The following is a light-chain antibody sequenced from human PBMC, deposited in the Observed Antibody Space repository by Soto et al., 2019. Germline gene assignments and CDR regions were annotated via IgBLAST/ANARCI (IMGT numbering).Light chain of an antibody. J-gene: IGLJ2*01. CDR3: ISYAGSNNLV. Sequence: QYALTQPPSASGSPGQSVTISCTGTSSDVGGYNYVSWYQQHPGKAPKLMIYEVSKRPSGVPDRFSGSKSGNTASLTVSGLQAEDEADYYCISYAGSNNLVFGGGT. CDR1: SSDVGGYNY. CDR2: EVS. V-gene: IGLV2-8*01.